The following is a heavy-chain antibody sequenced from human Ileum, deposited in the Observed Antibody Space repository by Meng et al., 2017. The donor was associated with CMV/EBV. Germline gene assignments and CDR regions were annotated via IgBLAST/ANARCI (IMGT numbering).Heavy chain of an antibody. J-gene: IGHJ4*03. Sequence: GGFLRLSCATSGLTLRSLEMHGARQARGKGLEWVSYIANTCTTIYYTDYVKGRFTISRDHAKNSLFLQMNSMRADDTAVYYWAKGWARYYCRSTNCFGYIDAWGQGTLVTVSS. V-gene: IGHV3-48*03. CDR2: IANTCTTI. D-gene: IGHD2-2*01. CDR3: AKGWARYYCRSTNCFGYIDA. CDR1: GLTLRSLE.